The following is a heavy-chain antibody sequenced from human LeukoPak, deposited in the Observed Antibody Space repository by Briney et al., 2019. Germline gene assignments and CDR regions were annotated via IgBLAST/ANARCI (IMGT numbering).Heavy chain of an antibody. CDR2: FDPEDGET. J-gene: IGHJ4*02. CDR1: GYTLTELS. CDR3: ATAIRFGELGGYYFDY. V-gene: IGHV1-24*01. D-gene: IGHD3-10*01. Sequence: ASVKVSCKVSGYTLTELSMHWVRQAPGKGLEWMGGFDPEDGETIYAQKSQGRVTMTEDTSTDTAYMELSSLRSEDTAVYYCATAIRFGELGGYYFDYWGQGTLVTVSS.